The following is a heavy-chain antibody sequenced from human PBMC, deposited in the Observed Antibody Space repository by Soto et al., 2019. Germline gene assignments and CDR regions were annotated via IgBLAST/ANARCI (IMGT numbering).Heavy chain of an antibody. Sequence: GASVKVSCKASGYTSTSYGISWVRQAPGQGLEWMGWISAYNGNTNYAQKLQGRVTMTTDTSTSTAYMELRSLRSDDTAVYYCARDLKEDSDYYDSSGYYYFDYWGQGTLVTVSS. CDR1: GYTSTSYG. V-gene: IGHV1-18*01. J-gene: IGHJ4*02. CDR2: ISAYNGNT. D-gene: IGHD3-22*01. CDR3: ARDLKEDSDYYDSSGYYYFDY.